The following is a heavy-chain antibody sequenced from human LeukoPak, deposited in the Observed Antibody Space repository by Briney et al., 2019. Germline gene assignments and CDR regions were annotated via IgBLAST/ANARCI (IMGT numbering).Heavy chain of an antibody. CDR2: IYYSGST. CDR3: ARRLGVMNPFDY. J-gene: IGHJ4*02. Sequence: ASETLSLTCTVSGGSISSYYWSWIRQPPGKGLEWIGYIYYSGSTNYNPSLKSRVTISVDTSKNQFSLKLSSVTAADTAVYYCARRLGVMNPFDYWGQGTLVTVSS. V-gene: IGHV4-59*01. D-gene: IGHD3-22*01. CDR1: GGSISSYY.